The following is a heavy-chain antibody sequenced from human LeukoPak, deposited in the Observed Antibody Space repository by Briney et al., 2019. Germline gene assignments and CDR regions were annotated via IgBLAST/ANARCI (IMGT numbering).Heavy chain of an antibody. Sequence: SETLSLTCTVSGGTISSSSYYWGWIRQPPGKGLEWIGTTHYSGSTYYNPSLKSRVTISVDTSKNQFSLKLTSVTAADTAVYYCARSRGSYGCFDPWGQGTLVTVSS. V-gene: IGHV4-39*07. D-gene: IGHD1-26*01. CDR2: THYSGST. CDR1: GGTISSSSYY. J-gene: IGHJ5*02. CDR3: ARSRGSYGCFDP.